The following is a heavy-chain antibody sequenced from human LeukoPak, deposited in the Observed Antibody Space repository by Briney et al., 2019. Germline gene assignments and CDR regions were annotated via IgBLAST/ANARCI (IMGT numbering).Heavy chain of an antibody. D-gene: IGHD3-22*01. Sequence: ASVKVSCKVSGYTLTELSMHWVRQAPGKGLEWMGGFDPEDGETIYAQKFQGRVTMTEDTSTDTAYMELSRLRSEDTAVYYCATAGGKTYYYDSSGHNWFDPWGQGTLVTVSS. CDR3: ATAGGKTYYYDSSGHNWFDP. V-gene: IGHV1-24*01. CDR2: FDPEDGET. CDR1: GYTLTELS. J-gene: IGHJ5*02.